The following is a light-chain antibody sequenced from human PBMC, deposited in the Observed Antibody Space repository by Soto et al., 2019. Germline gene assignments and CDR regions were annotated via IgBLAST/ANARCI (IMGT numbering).Light chain of an antibody. CDR2: EVN. Sequence: QSVLTQPASVSGSPGQSITISCTGTSSNIGTYDIVSWYQQYPGKVPQLLLYEVNSRPSGVSDRFSGSKSGNTASLTISGLQAEDEAHYYCSSYAGYSMLVFGGGTKLTVL. CDR3: SSYAGYSMLV. J-gene: IGLJ3*02. CDR1: SSNIGTYDI. V-gene: IGLV2-23*02.